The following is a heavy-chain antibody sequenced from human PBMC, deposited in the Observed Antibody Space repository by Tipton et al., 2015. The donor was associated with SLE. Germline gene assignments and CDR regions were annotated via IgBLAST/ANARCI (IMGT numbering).Heavy chain of an antibody. J-gene: IGHJ2*01. CDR3: ARGGSYNWNDKTWYFDL. CDR2: INHSGST. CDR1: GGSISSSSYY. D-gene: IGHD1-20*01. V-gene: IGHV4-39*07. Sequence: TLSLTCTVSGGSISSSSYYWGWIRQPPGKGLEWIGEINHSGSTNYNPSLKSRVTISVDTSKNQFSLKLSSVTAADTAVYYCARGGSYNWNDKTWYFDLWGRGTLVTVSS.